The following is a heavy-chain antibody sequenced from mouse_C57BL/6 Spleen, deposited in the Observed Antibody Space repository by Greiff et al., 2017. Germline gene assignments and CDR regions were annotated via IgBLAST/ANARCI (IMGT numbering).Heavy chain of an antibody. V-gene: IGHV1-55*01. CDR2: IYPGSGST. Sequence: QVQLQQPGAELVKPGASVKMSCKASGYTFTSYWITWVKQRPGQGLEWIGDIYPGSGSTNYNEKFKSKATLTVDTSSSTAYMQLSSLTSEDSAVYNGARQGFYYGNYGGVDYWGQGTSVTVSS. D-gene: IGHD2-1*01. J-gene: IGHJ4*01. CDR3: ARQGFYYGNYGGVDY. CDR1: GYTFTSYW.